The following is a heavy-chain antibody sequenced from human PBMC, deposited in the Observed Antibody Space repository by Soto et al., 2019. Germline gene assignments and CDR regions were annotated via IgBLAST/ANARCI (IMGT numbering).Heavy chain of an antibody. CDR2: MNPNSGNT. D-gene: IGHD5-12*01. CDR1: GYTFTGYD. CDR3: ACAAGYSGYDWDDYFDY. V-gene: IGHV1-8*01. Sequence: ASVKVSCKASGYTFTGYDINWVRQATGQGLEWMGWMNPNSGNTGYAQKFQGRVTMTRNTSISTAYMELGSLRSEDTAVYYCACAAGYSGYDWDDYFDYWGQGTLVTVSS. J-gene: IGHJ4*02.